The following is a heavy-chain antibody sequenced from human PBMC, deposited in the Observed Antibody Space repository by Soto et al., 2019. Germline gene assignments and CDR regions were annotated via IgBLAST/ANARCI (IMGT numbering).Heavy chain of an antibody. CDR1: GGSFSGYY. Sequence: PSETLSLTCAVYGGSFSGYYWSWIRQPPGKELEWIGEIYHSGITNYNPSLKSRVTISVDNSENQLSLSLNSVTAADTAVYYCARNVRYYIDYWGQGTLVTVSS. J-gene: IGHJ4*02. CDR2: IYHSGIT. CDR3: ARNVRYYIDY. V-gene: IGHV4-34*01.